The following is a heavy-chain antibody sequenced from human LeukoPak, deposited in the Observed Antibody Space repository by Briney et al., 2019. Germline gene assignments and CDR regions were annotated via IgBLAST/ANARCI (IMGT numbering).Heavy chain of an antibody. CDR1: AGTFSSYA. Sequence: VASVKVSCKASAGTFSSYAISWVRQAPGQGLEWMGGIIPIFGTANYAQKFQGRITITADEATSTAYMELSSLRSEDTAVYYCAREGGGMAVAGTFNAYWGQGTLVTVSS. CDR2: IIPIFGTA. CDR3: AREGGGMAVAGTFNAY. J-gene: IGHJ4*02. V-gene: IGHV1-69*01. D-gene: IGHD6-19*01.